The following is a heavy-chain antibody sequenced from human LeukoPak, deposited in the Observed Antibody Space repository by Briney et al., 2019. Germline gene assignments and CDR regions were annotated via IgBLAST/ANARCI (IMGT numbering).Heavy chain of an antibody. Sequence: PGGSLRLSCAASGITFSSYSMNWVRQAPGKGLEWVSYISSSGSTIDYADSVKGRFTISRDNAKNSLYLQMNSLRAEDTAVYYCAKGYSSSWYGGMDVWGQGTTVTVSS. J-gene: IGHJ6*02. CDR3: AKGYSSSWYGGMDV. D-gene: IGHD6-13*01. CDR1: GITFSSYS. V-gene: IGHV3-48*01. CDR2: ISSSGSTI.